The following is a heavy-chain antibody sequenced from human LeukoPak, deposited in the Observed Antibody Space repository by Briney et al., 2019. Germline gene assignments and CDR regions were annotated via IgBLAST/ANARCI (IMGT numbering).Heavy chain of an antibody. J-gene: IGHJ4*02. D-gene: IGHD6-13*01. V-gene: IGHV1-69*05. Sequence: GASVKVSCKASGDTFSSYAISWVRQAPGQGLEWMGGIIPIFGTANYAQKFQGRVTITTDESTSTAYMELSSLRSEDTAVYYCARVGIAAAAPDYWGQGTLVTVSS. CDR3: ARVGIAAAAPDY. CDR2: IIPIFGTA. CDR1: GDTFSSYA.